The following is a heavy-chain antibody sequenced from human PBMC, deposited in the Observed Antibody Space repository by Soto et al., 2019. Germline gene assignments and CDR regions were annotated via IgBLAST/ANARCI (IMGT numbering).Heavy chain of an antibody. CDR3: ARVPTHVRVDSDY. D-gene: IGHD6-6*01. J-gene: IGHJ4*01. CDR2: IYYSGST. Sequence: GKGLEWIGYIYYSGSTNYNPSLKSRVTISVDTSKNQFSLKLSSVTAADTAVYYCARVPTHVRVDSDYLGHGTLDTGS. V-gene: IGHV4-59*01.